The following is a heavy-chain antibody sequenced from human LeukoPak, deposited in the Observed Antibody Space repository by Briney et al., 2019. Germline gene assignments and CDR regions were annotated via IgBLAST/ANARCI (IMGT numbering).Heavy chain of an antibody. V-gene: IGHV3-21*01. J-gene: IGHJ3*02. CDR2: ISSSSSYI. CDR1: GFTFSSYS. D-gene: IGHD3-10*01. Sequence: GGSLRLSCAASGFTFSSYSMNWVRQAPGKGLEWVSSISSSSSYIYYADSVKGRFTISRHNAKNSLYLQMNSLGAEDTAVYYCAREGRYYGSGSHRDGFDIWGQGTMVTVSS. CDR3: AREGRYYGSGSHRDGFDI.